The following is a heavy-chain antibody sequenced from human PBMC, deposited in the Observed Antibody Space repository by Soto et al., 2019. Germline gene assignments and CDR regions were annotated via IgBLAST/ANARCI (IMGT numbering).Heavy chain of an antibody. CDR2: INSDGSTT. Sequence: GGSLRLSCAASGFTFSNSWMHWVRQAPGKGLVWVSYINSDGSTTTYADSVKGRFTISGDNAKNTVYLQITSLTAEDTAVYYCDRDRSYTPDYWGQGTLVTVSS. CDR3: DRDRSYTPDY. J-gene: IGHJ4*02. D-gene: IGHD2-15*01. V-gene: IGHV3-74*01. CDR1: GFTFSNSW.